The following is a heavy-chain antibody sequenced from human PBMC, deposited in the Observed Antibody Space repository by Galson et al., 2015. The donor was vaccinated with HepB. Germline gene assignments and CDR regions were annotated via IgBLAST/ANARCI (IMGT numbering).Heavy chain of an antibody. J-gene: IGHJ4*02. Sequence: QSGAEVKEPGESLKISCKGSGSSFTSYWIGWVRQMPGKGLEWMGIIYPGDSDTRYSPSFQGQVTISADKSISTAYLQWSSLKASDTAMYYCARHPLYGDKLTYYFDYWGQGTLVTDSS. CDR3: ARHPLYGDKLTYYFDY. CDR2: IYPGDSDT. V-gene: IGHV5-51*01. D-gene: IGHD4-17*01. CDR1: GSSFTSYW.